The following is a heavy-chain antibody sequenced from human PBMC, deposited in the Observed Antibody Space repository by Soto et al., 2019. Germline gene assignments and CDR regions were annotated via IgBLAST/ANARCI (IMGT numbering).Heavy chain of an antibody. J-gene: IGHJ3*02. CDR3: AKSPPSQRGAFDI. CDR1: GFTFSSYG. D-gene: IGHD6-25*01. CDR2: ISYDGSNK. V-gene: IGHV3-30*18. Sequence: QVQLVESGGGVVQPGRSLRLSCAASGFTFSSYGMHWVRQAPGKGLEWVAVISYDGSNKYYADSVKGRFTISRDNSKNTLYLQMNSLRAEDTAVYYCAKSPPSQRGAFDIWGQGTTVTVSS.